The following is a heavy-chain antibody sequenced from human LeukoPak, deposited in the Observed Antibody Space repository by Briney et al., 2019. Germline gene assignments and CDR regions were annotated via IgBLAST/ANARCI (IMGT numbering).Heavy chain of an antibody. CDR1: GFTFSKYG. CDR3: AKVQRAYYDILTGHLDF. J-gene: IGHJ4*02. D-gene: IGHD3-9*01. CDR2: ISYDGSNK. V-gene: IGHV3-30*18. Sequence: GGSLRLSCVASGFTFSKYGMHWVRQAPGKGLEWVAVISYDGSNKYYADSVKGRFTISRDNSKNTLYLQMSSLRAEDTAVYYCAKVQRAYYDILTGHLDFWGQGTLVTVSS.